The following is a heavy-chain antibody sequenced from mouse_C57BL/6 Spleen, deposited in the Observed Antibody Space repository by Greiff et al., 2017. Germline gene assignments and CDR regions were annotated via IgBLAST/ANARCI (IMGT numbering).Heavy chain of an antibody. CDR2: ISSGSSTI. V-gene: IGHV5-17*01. Sequence: DVMLVESGGGLVKPGGSLKLSCAASGFTFSDYGMHWVRKAPEKGLVWVAYISSGSSTIYYADTVKGRFNISRDNAMNTLFLKMTSLRSEDTAMYSCARPRWDEDYYAMDYWGQGTSVTVSS. CDR1: GFTFSDYG. D-gene: IGHD4-1*01. CDR3: ARPRWDEDYYAMDY. J-gene: IGHJ4*01.